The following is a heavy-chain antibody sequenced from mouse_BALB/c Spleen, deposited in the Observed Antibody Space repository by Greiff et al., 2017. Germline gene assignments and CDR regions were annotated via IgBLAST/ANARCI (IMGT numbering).Heavy chain of an antibody. CDR1: GFTFSSYY. D-gene: IGHD2-3*01. CDR2: INSNGGST. Sequence: EVQLVESGGGLVKLGGSLKLSCAASGFTFSSYYMSWVRQTPEKRLELVAAINSNGGSTYYPDTVKGRFTISRDNAKNTLYLQMSSLKSEDTALYYCARHLRVDGYYERGAMDYWGQGTSVTVSA. V-gene: IGHV5-6-2*01. CDR3: ARHLRVDGYYERGAMDY. J-gene: IGHJ4*01.